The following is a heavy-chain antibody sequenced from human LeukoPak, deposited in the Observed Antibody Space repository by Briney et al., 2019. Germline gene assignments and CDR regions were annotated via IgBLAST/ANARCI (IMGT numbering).Heavy chain of an antibody. CDR1: GYTFTGHY. CDR2: INPNSGGT. V-gene: IGHV1-2*02. CDR3: ARLGGARGSY. J-gene: IGHJ4*02. Sequence: ASVKVSCKASGYTFTGHYMRWVRQAPGQGLEWMGLINPNSGGTNYAQKFQGRVTMTRDTSISTAYMELSRLRSDDTAVYYCARLGGARGSYWGQGTLVTVSS. D-gene: IGHD3-16*01.